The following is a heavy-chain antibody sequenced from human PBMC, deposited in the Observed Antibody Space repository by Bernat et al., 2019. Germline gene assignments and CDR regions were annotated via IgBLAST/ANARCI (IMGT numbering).Heavy chain of an antibody. CDR3: ARGASLYSGSWYSTNYYYYGMDV. Sequence: QVQLQQWGAGLLKPSETLSLTCAVYGGSFSGYYWSWIRQPPGKGLEWIGEINHSGSTNYNPSLKSRVTISVDTSKNQFSLKLSSVTAADTAVYYCARGASLYSGSWYSTNYYYYGMDVWGQGTTVTVS. V-gene: IGHV4-34*01. CDR1: GGSFSGYY. CDR2: INHSGST. D-gene: IGHD6-13*01. J-gene: IGHJ6*02.